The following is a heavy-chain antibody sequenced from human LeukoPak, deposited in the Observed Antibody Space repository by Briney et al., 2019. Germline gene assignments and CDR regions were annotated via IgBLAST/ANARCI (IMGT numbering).Heavy chain of an antibody. CDR2: ICSGCST. CDR1: GFTVSSNY. D-gene: IGHD6-19*01. J-gene: IGHJ6*02. Sequence: PGGSLRLSCAASGFTVSSNYMSWVRQAPEKGLQWVSVICSGCSTYYADSVKGQFTISSDHSQNTLYLQMNSLRAEDTAVYYCARGLAVAGYYYGMDVWGQGTTVTVSS. V-gene: IGHV3-53*01. CDR3: ARGLAVAGYYYGMDV.